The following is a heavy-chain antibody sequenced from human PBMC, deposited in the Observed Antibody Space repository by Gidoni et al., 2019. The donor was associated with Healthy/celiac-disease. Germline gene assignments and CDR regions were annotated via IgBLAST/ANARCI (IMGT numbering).Heavy chain of an antibody. CDR3: AVYCSSTSCYAQ. V-gene: IGHV1-69*06. CDR2: IIPIFGTA. J-gene: IGHJ4*02. Sequence: MGGIIPIFGTANYAQKFQGRVTITADKSTSTAYMELSSLRSEDTAVYYCAVYCSSTSCYAQWGQGTLVTVSS. D-gene: IGHD2-2*01.